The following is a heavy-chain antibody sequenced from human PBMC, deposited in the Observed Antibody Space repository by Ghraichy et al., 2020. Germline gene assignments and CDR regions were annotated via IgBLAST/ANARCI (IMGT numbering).Heavy chain of an antibody. D-gene: IGHD3-16*02. CDR2: INRDGSIT. V-gene: IGHV3-74*01. CDR3: ARDLNWDYVWGSYHSPGDDFDY. CDR1: GFTFSNYW. J-gene: IGHJ4*02. Sequence: GGSLRLSCAASGFTFSNYWMHWVRQAPGKGLVWVSRINRDGSITTYADSVKGRFTISRDNAKNTLYLQINSLRAEDTAVYYCARDLNWDYVWGSYHSPGDDFDYWGQGTLVTVSS.